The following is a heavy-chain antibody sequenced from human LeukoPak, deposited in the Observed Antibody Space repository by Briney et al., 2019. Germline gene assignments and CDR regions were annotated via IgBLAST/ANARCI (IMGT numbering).Heavy chain of an antibody. V-gene: IGHV3-23*01. CDR1: GFTFSSYA. Sequence: GGSLRLSCAASGFTFSSYAMSWVRQAPGKGLEWVSAISGSGGSTYYADSVKGRFTISRDNSKNTRYLQMNSLRAEDTAVYYCAGNDFWSGRIDYWGQGTLVTVSS. J-gene: IGHJ4*02. CDR2: ISGSGGST. D-gene: IGHD3-3*01. CDR3: AGNDFWSGRIDY.